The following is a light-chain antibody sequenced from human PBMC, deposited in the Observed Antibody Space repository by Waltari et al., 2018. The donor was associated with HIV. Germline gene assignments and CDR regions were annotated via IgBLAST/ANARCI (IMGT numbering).Light chain of an antibody. Sequence: QSVLTQPPSVSGAPGQRVTLSCTGSTSNIGADYDVHWDQQIPGTAPKLLISGNKNRPSGVPDRFSASKSGTSASLTITGLRAEDEADYFCQSYDITLSASVVFGGGTKLTVL. V-gene: IGLV1-40*01. J-gene: IGLJ2*01. CDR2: GNK. CDR1: TSNIGADYD. CDR3: QSYDITLSASVV.